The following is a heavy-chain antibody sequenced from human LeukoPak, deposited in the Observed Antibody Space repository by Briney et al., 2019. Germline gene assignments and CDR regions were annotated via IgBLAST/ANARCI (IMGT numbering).Heavy chain of an antibody. CDR1: GFTFSSYG. V-gene: IGHV3-33*01. J-gene: IGHJ4*02. D-gene: IGHD2-15*01. Sequence: PGRSLRLSCAASGFTFSSYGMRWVRQAPGKGLEWVAVIWYDGSNKYYADSVKGRFTISRDNSKNTLYLQMNSLRAEDTAVYYCATYSSLYFDYWGQGTLVTVSS. CDR3: ATYSSLYFDY. CDR2: IWYDGSNK.